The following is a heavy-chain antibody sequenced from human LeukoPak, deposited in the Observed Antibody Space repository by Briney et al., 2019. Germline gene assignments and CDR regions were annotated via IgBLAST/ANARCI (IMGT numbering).Heavy chain of an antibody. J-gene: IGHJ4*02. D-gene: IGHD3-22*01. V-gene: IGHV4-59*01. CDR1: GGSISSYY. CDR2: IYYSGST. CDR3: ARDRDDSSGYYSDY. Sequence: KPSETLSLTCTVSGGSISSYYWSWIRQPPGKGLEWIGYIYYSGSTNYSPSLKSRVTISVDTSKNQFSLKLSSVTAADTAVYYCARDRDDSSGYYSDYWGQGTLVTVSS.